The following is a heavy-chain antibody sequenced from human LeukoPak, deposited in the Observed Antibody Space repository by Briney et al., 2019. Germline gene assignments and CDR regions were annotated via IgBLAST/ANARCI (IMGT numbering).Heavy chain of an antibody. CDR3: ASSDCSGGSCFILDY. CDR2: INPSSRST. V-gene: IGHV1-46*01. CDR1: GYTFSTYY. D-gene: IGHD2-15*01. Sequence: GASVKVSCKASGYTFSTYYVHWVRQAPGQGLEWMGIINPSSRSTTYAQTFEGRVTMTSDTSASTVYMELSRLRSEDTAVYYCASSDCSGGSCFILDYWGQGTLVTVSS. J-gene: IGHJ4*02.